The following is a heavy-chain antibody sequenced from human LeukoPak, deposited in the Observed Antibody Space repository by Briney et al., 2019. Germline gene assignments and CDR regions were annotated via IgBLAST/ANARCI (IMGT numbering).Heavy chain of an antibody. V-gene: IGHV1-18*01. CDR2: ISGYSGNA. Sequence: AAVKVCCKASGCSFSSYGISWGRQAPGQGLEWMGWISGYSGNANYAQNLKGRVTMTTDTSTSTASMELRSLRSDDTALYSCARSPWFGGRSEWRWFDPRGQGTLVTVSS. CDR1: GCSFSSYG. CDR3: ARSPWFGGRSEWRWFDP. J-gene: IGHJ5*02. D-gene: IGHD3-10*01.